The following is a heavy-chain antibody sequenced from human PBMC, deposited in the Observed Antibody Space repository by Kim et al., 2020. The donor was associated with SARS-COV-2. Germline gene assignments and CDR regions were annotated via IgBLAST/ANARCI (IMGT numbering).Heavy chain of an antibody. CDR1: GYSFIAFY. CDR2: INPNSHDR. D-gene: IGHD3-22*01. V-gene: IGHV1-2*02. CDR3: ARIGRGRPDF. Sequence: ASVKVSCKASGYSFIAFYIHWVRQAPGQGLEWMGWINPNSHDRSYAQKFQGRVTMTRVTSISTVYMELNRLTSDDTAVYYCARIGRGRPDFWGQGTLITVSS. J-gene: IGHJ4*02.